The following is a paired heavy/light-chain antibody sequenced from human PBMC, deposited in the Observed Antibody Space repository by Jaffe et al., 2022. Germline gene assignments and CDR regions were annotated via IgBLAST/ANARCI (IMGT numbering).Light chain of an antibody. CDR3: QQFNNYPLT. Sequence: AIQLTQSPSSLSASVGDRVTITCRASQGINSALVWYQQKPGKAPNLLIYDASTLRSGVPSRFSGSGSGTDFTLTISSLQPEDFATYYCQQFNNYPLTFGGGTKVEIE. CDR2: DAS. J-gene: IGKJ4*01. V-gene: IGKV1D-13*01. CDR1: QGINSA.
Heavy chain of an antibody. Sequence: QVQVVQSGAEMEKPGASVKVSCKTSGYTFTNYFMHWVRQAPGQGLEWMGWINPNSGATNYAQEFQGRVTMTRDTSISTVYMELSSLRSDDTAVYYCARRLVPGTSGYRGFFDYWGQGSLLTVSS. D-gene: IGHD5-12*01. J-gene: IGHJ4*02. CDR3: ARRLVPGTSGYRGFFDY. V-gene: IGHV1-2*02. CDR1: GYTFTNYF. CDR2: INPNSGAT.